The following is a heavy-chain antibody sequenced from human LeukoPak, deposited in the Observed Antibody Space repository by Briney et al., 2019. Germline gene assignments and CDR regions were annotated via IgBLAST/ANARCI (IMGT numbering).Heavy chain of an antibody. J-gene: IGHJ4*02. D-gene: IGHD2-15*01. Sequence: GGSLRLSCAASGFTVSSNYMSWVRQAPGKGLEWVSSISTSSSYIYYADSVKGRFTIPRDNARNSLYLQMNSLRAEDTAVYYCARDHEEYCSGGSCSRFDYWGQGTLVTVSS. CDR1: GFTVSSNY. CDR2: ISTSSSYI. V-gene: IGHV3-21*01. CDR3: ARDHEEYCSGGSCSRFDY.